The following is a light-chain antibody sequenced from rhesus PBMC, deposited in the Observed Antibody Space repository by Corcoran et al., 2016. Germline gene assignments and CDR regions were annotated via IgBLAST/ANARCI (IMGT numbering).Light chain of an antibody. J-gene: IGKJ2*01. V-gene: IGKV2S2*01. CDR2: KVT. CDR1: QSLLHSNGETY. CDR3: MQGTQLPYS. Sequence: DIVMTQTPLSLPVTPGEPASISCMSSQSLLHSNGETYLDWYLQKPGQSPRLLVYKVTNRESGDPDSVSGGGWGTDFTLKISRVEAEDVGVCYCMQGTQLPYSFGQGTKVEIK.